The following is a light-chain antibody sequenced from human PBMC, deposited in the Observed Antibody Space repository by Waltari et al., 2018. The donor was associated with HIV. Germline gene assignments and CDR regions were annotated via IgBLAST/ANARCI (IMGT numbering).Light chain of an antibody. J-gene: IGLJ2*01. V-gene: IGLV2-14*01. Sequence: QSALTQPASVSGSPGQSITISCTGINVDVGAFKFVSWYQHHPGKAPKLIIYEVHNRPSGVSDRFSGSKAGNSASLTISGLQTADEADYYCTSYTSGSVLFGGGTNLTVL. CDR2: EVH. CDR1: NVDVGAFKF. CDR3: TSYTSGSVL.